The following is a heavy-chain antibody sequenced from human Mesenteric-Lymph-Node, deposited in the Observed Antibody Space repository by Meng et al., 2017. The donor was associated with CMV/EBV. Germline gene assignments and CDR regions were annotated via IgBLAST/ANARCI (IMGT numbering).Heavy chain of an antibody. D-gene: IGHD3-10*01. CDR2: INPHSGGT. Sequence: TFTGYYMHWVRQAPGQGLEWMGRINPHSGGTNYAQKFQGRVTMTRDTSISTAYMELSRLRSDDTAVYYCARDRRLLWFGELHNTPEHWGQGTLVTVSS. J-gene: IGHJ1*01. CDR3: ARDRRLLWFGELHNTPEH. V-gene: IGHV1-2*06. CDR1: TFTGYY.